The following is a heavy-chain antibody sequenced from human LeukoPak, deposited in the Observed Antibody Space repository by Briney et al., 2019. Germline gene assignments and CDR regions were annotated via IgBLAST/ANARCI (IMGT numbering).Heavy chain of an antibody. CDR1: GFTFSSYS. V-gene: IGHV3-48*01. D-gene: IGHD2-8*01. J-gene: IGHJ4*02. Sequence: GGSLRLSCAASGFTFSSYSMNWVRQAPGKGLEWVSYISSSSTIYYADSVKGRFTISRDNAKNSLYLQMNSLRAEDTAVYYCARVRCTNGVCYLDYWGQGTLVTVSS. CDR3: ARVRCTNGVCYLDY. CDR2: ISSSSTI.